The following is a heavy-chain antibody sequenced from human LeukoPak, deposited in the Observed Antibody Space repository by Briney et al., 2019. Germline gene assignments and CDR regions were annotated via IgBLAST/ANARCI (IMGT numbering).Heavy chain of an antibody. J-gene: IGHJ4*02. CDR2: ISYDGSNK. Sequence: PGGSLRLSCAASGFTFSSYAMHWVRQAPGKGLEWVAVISYDGSNKYYADSVKGRFTISRDNSKNTLYLQMNSLRAEDTAVYYCARDHQTYYYDSSGAPCDYWGQGPLVTVSS. V-gene: IGHV3-30*04. CDR3: ARDHQTYYYDSSGAPCDY. D-gene: IGHD3-22*01. CDR1: GFTFSSYA.